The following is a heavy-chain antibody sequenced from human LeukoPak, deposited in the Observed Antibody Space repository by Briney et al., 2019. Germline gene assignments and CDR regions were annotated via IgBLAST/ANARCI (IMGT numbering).Heavy chain of an antibody. Sequence: PSQTLSLTCTLSGGSISSGDYYGSWIRQPPRKGLEWIGYIYYSGSTYYNPSIKSRVNISVDTSKDQFSLKMSSVTAADKAVYYCAREVRGVIITTYYYYGMDVWGQGTTVTVSS. CDR3: AREVRGVIITTYYYYGMDV. CDR1: GGSISSGDYY. CDR2: IYYSGST. D-gene: IGHD3-10*01. J-gene: IGHJ6*02. V-gene: IGHV4-30-4*01.